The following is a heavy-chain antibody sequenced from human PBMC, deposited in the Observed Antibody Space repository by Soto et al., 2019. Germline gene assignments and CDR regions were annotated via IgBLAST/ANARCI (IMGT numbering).Heavy chain of an antibody. D-gene: IGHD5-12*01. CDR1: GFTFSGYS. CDR3: ARARGHIYYHYMDV. CDR2: ISSSSSTI. V-gene: IGHV3-48*01. Sequence: GGSLRLSCAASGFTFSGYSMNWVRQAPGKGLEWVSYISSSSSTIYYVDSVKGRFTISRDNAKNSLYLQMNSLRAEDTAVYYCARARGHIYYHYMDVWGKGTTVTVSS. J-gene: IGHJ6*03.